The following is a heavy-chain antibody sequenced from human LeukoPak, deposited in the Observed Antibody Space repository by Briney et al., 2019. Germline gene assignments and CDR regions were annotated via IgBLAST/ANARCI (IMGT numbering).Heavy chain of an antibody. V-gene: IGHV3-7*01. CDR3: ARVPSTWYSSSWYFDY. CDR1: GFTFSSYW. CDR2: IKQDGSEK. D-gene: IGHD6-13*01. J-gene: IGHJ4*02. Sequence: GGSLRLSCAASGFTFSSYWMSWVRQAPGKGLEWVANIKQDGSEKYYVDSVKGRFTISRDNAKNSLYLQMNSLRAEDTAVYYCARVPSTWYSSSWYFDYWGQGTLVTVSS.